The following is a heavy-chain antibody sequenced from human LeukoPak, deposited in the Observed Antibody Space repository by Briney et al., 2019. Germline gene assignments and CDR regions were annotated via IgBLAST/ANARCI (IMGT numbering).Heavy chain of an antibody. CDR2: ISSSSSI. CDR1: GFIFSSYS. V-gene: IGHV3-48*02. D-gene: IGHD1-26*01. CDR3: ATQVVGASWFDP. J-gene: IGHJ5*02. Sequence: GGSLRLSCAASGFIFSSYSMNWVRQAPGKGLEWVSYISSSSSIYYADSVKGRFTISRDNAKNSLYLQMNSLRDEDTAVYYCATQVVGASWFDPWGQGTLVTVSS.